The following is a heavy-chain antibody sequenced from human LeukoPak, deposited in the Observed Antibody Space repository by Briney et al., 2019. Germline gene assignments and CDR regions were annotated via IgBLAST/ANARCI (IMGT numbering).Heavy chain of an antibody. Sequence: GGSLRLSCAASGFTFSDYYMSWIRQAPGKGLEWVAFIRYDGSNKYYADSVKGRFTISRDNAKNSLYLQMNSLRAEDTAVYYCASYYYGSGSYYGVFDYWGQGTLVTVSS. D-gene: IGHD3-10*01. CDR1: GFTFSDYY. J-gene: IGHJ4*02. CDR2: IRYDGSNK. V-gene: IGHV3-11*01. CDR3: ASYYYGSGSYYGVFDY.